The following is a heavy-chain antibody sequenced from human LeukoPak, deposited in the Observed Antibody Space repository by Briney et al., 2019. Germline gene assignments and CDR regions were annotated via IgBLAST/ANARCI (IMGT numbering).Heavy chain of an antibody. CDR1: GYTFTSYD. J-gene: IGHJ5*02. Sequence: ASVKVSCKASGYTFTSYDINWVRQATGQGLEWMGWMNPNSGNTGYAQRFQGRVTITADESTGTAYMELSGLRSEDTAVYYCARVVTPRYCSTTSCYWKGWFDPWGQGTLVTVSS. V-gene: IGHV1-8*01. CDR2: MNPNSGNT. CDR3: ARVVTPRYCSTTSCYWKGWFDP. D-gene: IGHD2-2*01.